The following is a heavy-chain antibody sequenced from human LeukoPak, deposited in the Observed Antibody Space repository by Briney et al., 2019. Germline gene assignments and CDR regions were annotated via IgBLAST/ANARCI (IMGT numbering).Heavy chain of an antibody. Sequence: GGSLRLSCAASGFTFSSYWMSWVRQAPGKGLEWVANIKQDGSEKYYVDSVKGRFTISRDNAKNSLYLQMNSLRAEDTAVYYCARDCEDIVVVTANYYGMDVWGQGTTVTVSS. J-gene: IGHJ6*02. D-gene: IGHD2-21*02. CDR1: GFTFSSYW. V-gene: IGHV3-7*01. CDR3: ARDCEDIVVVTANYYGMDV. CDR2: IKQDGSEK.